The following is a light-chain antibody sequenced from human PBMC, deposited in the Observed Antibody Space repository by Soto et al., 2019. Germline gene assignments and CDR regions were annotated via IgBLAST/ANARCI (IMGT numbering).Light chain of an antibody. CDR3: SSYTTSSTVL. CDR1: SSDVGGYTY. J-gene: IGLJ3*02. V-gene: IGLV2-14*01. CDR2: DVS. Sequence: QSALTQPASVSGSPGQSITISCTGTSSDVGGYTYVSWYQQHPGKAPKLMIHDVSNRPSGVSNRFSGSKSGNTASLTISGLQAEDEADYYCSSYTTSSTVLFGGGTKVTVL.